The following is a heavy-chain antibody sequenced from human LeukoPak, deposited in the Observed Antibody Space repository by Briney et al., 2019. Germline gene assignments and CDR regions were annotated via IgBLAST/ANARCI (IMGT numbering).Heavy chain of an antibody. CDR3: AKDRSSSWSFDY. CDR2: ISYDGSHR. Sequence: QPGRSLRLSCAASGFTFSSSGMHWVRQAPGKGLEWVAVISYDGSHRYYADSVKGRFTISRDDSKNTLYLEMNSLRAEDTAVYYCAKDRSSSWSFDYWGQGTLVTVSP. V-gene: IGHV3-30*18. J-gene: IGHJ4*02. D-gene: IGHD6-13*01. CDR1: GFTFSSSG.